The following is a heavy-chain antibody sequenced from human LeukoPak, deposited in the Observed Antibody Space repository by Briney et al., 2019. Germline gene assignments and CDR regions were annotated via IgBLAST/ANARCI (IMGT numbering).Heavy chain of an antibody. D-gene: IGHD6-19*01. CDR2: IRYDGSNK. CDR1: GFTFSNYG. J-gene: IGHJ4*02. Sequence: GGSLRLSCAASGFTFSNYGMHWVRQAPGKGLEWVAFIRYDGSNKYYAGSVKGRFTISRDNSKNTLYLQMNSLRAEDTAVYYCARDVQWLVEGGYFDYWGQGTLVTVSS. CDR3: ARDVQWLVEGGYFDY. V-gene: IGHV3-30*02.